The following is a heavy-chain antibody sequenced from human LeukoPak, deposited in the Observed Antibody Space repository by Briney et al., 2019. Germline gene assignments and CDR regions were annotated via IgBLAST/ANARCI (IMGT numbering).Heavy chain of an antibody. J-gene: IGHJ4*02. V-gene: IGHV3-23*01. D-gene: IGHD1-1*01. Sequence: GGSLRLSCAASGFRFNTYAMVWVRQAPGKGLEWVSAISGSGGSTYYADSVKGRFTISRDNSKNTLYLQMNSLRAEDTAVYYCVRGTGYNVFDYWGQGTLVTVSS. CDR2: ISGSGGST. CDR1: GFRFNTYA. CDR3: VRGTGYNVFDY.